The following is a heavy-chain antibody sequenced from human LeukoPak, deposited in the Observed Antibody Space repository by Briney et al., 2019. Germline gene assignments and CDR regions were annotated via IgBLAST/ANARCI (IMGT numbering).Heavy chain of an antibody. CDR2: ITGEGDIT. D-gene: IGHD4-17*01. CDR3: AKESPTGDYVFDS. Sequence: GGSLRLSCAASGFTFGNYAMHWVRQPPGKGLEWLSLITGEGDITYHADSVKGRFTISRDNNENSLYLQMNSLRTEDTALYYCAKESPTGDYVFDSWRQGTLVIVS. V-gene: IGHV3-43*02. CDR1: GFTFGNYA. J-gene: IGHJ4*02.